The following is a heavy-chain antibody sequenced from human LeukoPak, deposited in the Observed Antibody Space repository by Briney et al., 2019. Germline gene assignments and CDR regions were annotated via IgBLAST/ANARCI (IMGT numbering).Heavy chain of an antibody. D-gene: IGHD3-10*01. CDR3: ARHWTYYYGSGSYSSDWFDP. J-gene: IGHJ5*02. V-gene: IGHV5-51*01. Sequence: GESLKISCKGSGYSFTSYWIGWVRQMPGKGLEGMGIIYPGDSDTRYSPSFQGQVTISADKSISTAYLQWSSLKASDTAMYYCARHWTYYYGSGSYSSDWFDPWGQGTLVTVSS. CDR2: IYPGDSDT. CDR1: GYSFTSYW.